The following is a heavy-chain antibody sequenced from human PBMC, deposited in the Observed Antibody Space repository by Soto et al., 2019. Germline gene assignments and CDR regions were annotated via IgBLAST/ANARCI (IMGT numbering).Heavy chain of an antibody. CDR1: GFTFSDYT. CDR2: ISYDGSSK. Sequence: QVQLVESGGGVVQPGRSLRLSCAASGFTFSDYTIHWVRQAPGRRLEWVAVISYDGSSKYYTDSVKGRFTISRDNSKNTLYLQMNSLRGEDTAVYYCARDVRSDGAYFFDYWAREPWSPSP. J-gene: IGHJ4*02. CDR3: ARDVRSDGAYFFDY. V-gene: IGHV3-30-3*01.